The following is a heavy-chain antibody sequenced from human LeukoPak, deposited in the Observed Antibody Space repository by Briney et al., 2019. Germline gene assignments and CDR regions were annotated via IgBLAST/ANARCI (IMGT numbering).Heavy chain of an antibody. CDR1: GSTFSNYV. D-gene: IGHD6-19*01. CDR2: VYSGGST. J-gene: IGHJ4*02. V-gene: IGHV3-53*01. Sequence: GGSLRLSCAASGSTFSNYVLTWVRQAPGKGLEWVSVVYSGGSTYYADSVKGRFTISRDNSKNTLYLQMSSLRAEDTAVYYCARGGYSSGWYRDWGQGTLVTVSS. CDR3: ARGGYSSGWYRD.